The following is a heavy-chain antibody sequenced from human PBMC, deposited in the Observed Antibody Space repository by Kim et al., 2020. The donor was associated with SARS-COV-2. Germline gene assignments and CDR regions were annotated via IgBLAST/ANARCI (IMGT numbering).Heavy chain of an antibody. Sequence: GASLQISCKGSGYSFTSYWIGWVRQMPGKGLEWMGVIYPGDSDTRYSPSLQGQVTISADKSISTAYLQWSSLKASDTAVYYCARHWNHNNAPDYWGQGTLVTVSS. D-gene: IGHD1-1*01. CDR3: ARHWNHNNAPDY. CDR2: IYPGDSDT. CDR1: GYSFTSYW. J-gene: IGHJ4*02. V-gene: IGHV5-51*01.